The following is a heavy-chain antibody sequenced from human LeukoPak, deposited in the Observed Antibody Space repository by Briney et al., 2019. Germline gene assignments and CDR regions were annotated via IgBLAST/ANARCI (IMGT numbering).Heavy chain of an antibody. CDR3: ARMVVDVTRWFDP. CDR1: GDSMSSSRYS. V-gene: IGHV4-30-2*01. Sequence: PSETLSLTCDVSGDSMSSSRYSWSWIRQPPGKGLEWIGYIYHGGSTHYNPSLKSRVTISVDRSKKQFSLNLSSLTAADTAVYYCARMVVDVTRWFDPWGQGTLVTVSS. J-gene: IGHJ5*02. D-gene: IGHD2-15*01. CDR2: IYHGGST.